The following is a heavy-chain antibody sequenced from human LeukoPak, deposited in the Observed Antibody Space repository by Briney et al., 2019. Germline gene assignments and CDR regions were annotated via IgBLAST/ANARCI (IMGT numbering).Heavy chain of an antibody. CDR3: ATGGSGYPYYFDY. D-gene: IGHD3-22*01. CDR1: GYTLTELS. CDR2: FDPEDGET. Sequence: ASVKVSCKVSGYTLTELSMHWVRQAPGKGLEWMGGFDPEDGETIYAQKFQGRVTMTEDTSTDTAYMELSSLKSEDTAVYYCATGGSGYPYYFDYWGRGTLVTVSS. V-gene: IGHV1-24*01. J-gene: IGHJ4*02.